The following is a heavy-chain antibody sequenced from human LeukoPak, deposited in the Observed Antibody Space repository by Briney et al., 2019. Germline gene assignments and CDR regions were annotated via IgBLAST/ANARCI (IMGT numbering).Heavy chain of an antibody. V-gene: IGHV4-4*02. D-gene: IGHD3-22*01. Sequence: PSETLSLTCAVSGGSISSSNWWSWVRQPPGKGLEWIGEIYHSGSTNYNPSLKSRVTISVDTSKNQFSLKLSSVTAADTAVYYCARGSSGYYDYWGQGTLVTVSS. CDR1: GGSISSSNW. CDR3: ARGSSGYYDY. CDR2: IYHSGST. J-gene: IGHJ4*02.